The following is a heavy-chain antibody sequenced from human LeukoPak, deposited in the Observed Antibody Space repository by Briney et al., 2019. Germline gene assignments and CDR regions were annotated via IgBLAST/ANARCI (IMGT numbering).Heavy chain of an antibody. Sequence: GGSLRLSCVASGFTFNIYSMTGLRQSPEKGLEWVSTIGTGGDKYYADSVKRRFTISRDNSKNPLYLQMHSLGAEDTAVHYCAKSRVVDRRGYFDYWGQGTLVTVSS. V-gene: IGHV3-23*01. D-gene: IGHD2-15*01. CDR2: IGTGGDK. CDR1: GFTFNIYS. J-gene: IGHJ4*02. CDR3: AKSRVVDRRGYFDY.